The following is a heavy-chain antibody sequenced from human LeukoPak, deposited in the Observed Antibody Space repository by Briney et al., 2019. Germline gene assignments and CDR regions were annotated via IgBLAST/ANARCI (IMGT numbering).Heavy chain of an antibody. D-gene: IGHD6-25*01. Sequence: PGRSLRLSCAASGFTFSSYGMHWVRQAPGKGLEWVARIKSKTDGETTDYAAPVKGRFIMSRADSINMVFLQMNTLKTDDTGVYYCLEAVMTDIAAADPWGQGTLVTVSS. J-gene: IGHJ5*02. CDR1: GFTFSSYG. CDR3: LEAVMTDIAAADP. V-gene: IGHV3-15*01. CDR2: IKSKTDGETT.